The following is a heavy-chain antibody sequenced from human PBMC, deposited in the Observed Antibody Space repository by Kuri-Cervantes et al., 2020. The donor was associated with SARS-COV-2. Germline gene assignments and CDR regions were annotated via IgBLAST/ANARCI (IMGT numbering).Heavy chain of an antibody. CDR2: SDSDGGST. J-gene: IGHJ5*02. CDR3: ARNNRFDP. D-gene: IGHD2/OR15-2a*01. Sequence: GGSLRLSCAASGFTFSSYWMHWVRQAPGKGLVWVSRSDSDGGSTSYADSVKGRFTISRDNAKSTLYLQMNSLRAEDTAVYYCARNNRFDPWGQGTLVTCSS. CDR1: GFTFSSYW. V-gene: IGHV3-74*01.